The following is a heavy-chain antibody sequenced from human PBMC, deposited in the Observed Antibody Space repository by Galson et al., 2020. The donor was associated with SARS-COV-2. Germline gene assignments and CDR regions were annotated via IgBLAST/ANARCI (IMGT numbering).Heavy chain of an antibody. V-gene: IGHV4-59*08. D-gene: IGHD2-15*01. Sequence: SQTLSLTCTVSGGSITGYYWTWIRQPPGKGLEWIGNVYYTGSTKNNPSLKSRVTISVDTSRNQFSLKLSSVTAADTAVYYCARDTPNYGMDGWGQGTTVTVSS. J-gene: IGHJ6*02. CDR1: GGSITGYY. CDR3: ARDTPNYGMDG. CDR2: VYYTGST.